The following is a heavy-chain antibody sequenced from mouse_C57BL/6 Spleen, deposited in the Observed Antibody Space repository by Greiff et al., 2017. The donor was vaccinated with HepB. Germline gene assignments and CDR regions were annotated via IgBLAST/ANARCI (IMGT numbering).Heavy chain of an antibody. J-gene: IGHJ1*03. CDR1: GYTFTSYG. CDR2: IYPRSGNT. CDR3: ARQDYGSSYGYFDV. D-gene: IGHD1-1*01. Sequence: VQLQQSGAELARPGASVKLSCKASGYTFTSYGISWVKQSTGQGLEWIGEIYPRSGNTYYNEKFKGKATLTADKSSSTAYMELRSLTSEDSAVYFCARQDYGSSYGYFDVWGTGTTVTVSS. V-gene: IGHV1-81*01.